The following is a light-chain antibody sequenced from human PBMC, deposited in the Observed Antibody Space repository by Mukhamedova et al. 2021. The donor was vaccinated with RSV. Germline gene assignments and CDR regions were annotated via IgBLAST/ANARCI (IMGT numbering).Light chain of an antibody. CDR2: GAA. J-gene: IGKJ1*01. V-gene: IGKV3-20*01. Sequence: ASQSVSKSNLAWYQQKPGQAPRLLIYGAASRATGIPDRFSGIGSGTDFTLTISRLEPEDFGLYYCQQYGTSPQTFGQGTKVEIK. CDR3: QQYGTSPQT. CDR1: QSVSKSN.